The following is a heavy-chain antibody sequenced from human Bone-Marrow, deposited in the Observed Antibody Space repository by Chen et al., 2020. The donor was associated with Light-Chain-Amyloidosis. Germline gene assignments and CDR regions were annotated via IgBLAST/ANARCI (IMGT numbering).Heavy chain of an antibody. CDR2: TNEDGSTT. Sequence: EVQLVESGGGLVQTGGSLRLSCAASGFTFSRYWMHWVRQVPGKGLVWVSRTNEDGSTTTYADSVRGRFTISRDNAKNTLYLQMNSLKDEDTAVYYCARDVDGADDYWGQGNLVTVSS. D-gene: IGHD5-12*01. CDR1: GFTFSRYW. CDR3: ARDVDGADDY. J-gene: IGHJ4*02. V-gene: IGHV3-74*01.